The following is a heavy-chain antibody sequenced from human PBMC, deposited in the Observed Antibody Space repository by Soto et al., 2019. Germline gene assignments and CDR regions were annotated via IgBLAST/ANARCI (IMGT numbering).Heavy chain of an antibody. Sequence: QVQLVESGGGVVQPGRSLRLSCAASGFRFSNYGMHWVRQAPGKGLEWLAVIVADGTGLHYADSVRGRFTISRDNSKNTLYLQLSSLAADDKAIYFCARDDDPPEYGLDHWGQGTLVSVSS. CDR2: IVADGTGL. CDR3: ARDDDPPEYGLDH. CDR1: GFRFSNYG. D-gene: IGHD4-17*01. V-gene: IGHV3-33*01. J-gene: IGHJ4*02.